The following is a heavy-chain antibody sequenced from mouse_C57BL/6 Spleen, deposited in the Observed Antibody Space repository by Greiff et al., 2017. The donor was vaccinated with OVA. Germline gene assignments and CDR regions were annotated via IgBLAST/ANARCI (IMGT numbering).Heavy chain of an antibody. D-gene: IGHD4-1*01. Sequence: QVQLQQSGAELVRPGASVTLSCKASGYTFTDYEMHWVKQTPVHGLEWIGAIDPETGGTAYNQKFKGKAILTADKSSSTAYMELRSLTSEDSAVYYCTRGTGTGAMDYWGQGTSVTVSS. CDR2: IDPETGGT. CDR1: GYTFTDYE. V-gene: IGHV1-15*01. J-gene: IGHJ4*01. CDR3: TRGTGTGAMDY.